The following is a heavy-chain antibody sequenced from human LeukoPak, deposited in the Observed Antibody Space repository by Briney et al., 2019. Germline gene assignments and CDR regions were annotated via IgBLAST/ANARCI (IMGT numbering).Heavy chain of an antibody. J-gene: IGHJ4*02. CDR2: IYYSGST. V-gene: IGHV4-30-4*08. CDR1: GGSISSGDYY. D-gene: IGHD6-6*01. Sequence: SQTLSLTCTVSGGSISSGDYYWSWIRQPPGKGLEWIGYIYYSGSTYYNPPLKSRVTISVDTSKNQFSLKLSSVTAADTAVYYCARAYSSSSHYFDYWGQGTLVTVSS. CDR3: ARAYSSSSHYFDY.